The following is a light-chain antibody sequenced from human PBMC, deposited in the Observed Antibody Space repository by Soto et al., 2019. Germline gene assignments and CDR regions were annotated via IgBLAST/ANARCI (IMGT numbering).Light chain of an antibody. J-gene: IGLJ1*01. Sequence: QSVLTQPASVSGSPGQSITISCTGTSSDVGGYNYVSWYQLHPGKAPKLMVYEVSNRPSGVSNRFSGSKSGNTASLTISGLQADDEADYYCSSYTSSTAYVFGTGTQLTVL. V-gene: IGLV2-14*01. CDR2: EVS. CDR3: SSYTSSTAYV. CDR1: SSDVGGYNY.